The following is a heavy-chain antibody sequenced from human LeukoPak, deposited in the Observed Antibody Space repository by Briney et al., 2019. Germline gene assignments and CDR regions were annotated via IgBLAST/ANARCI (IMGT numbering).Heavy chain of an antibody. J-gene: IGHJ4*02. CDR1: GGSFSSGSYY. Sequence: SETLSLTCTVSGGSFSSGSYYWSWIRQPPGKGLEWIGYIYYSGSTNYNPSLKSRVTISVDTSKNQFSLKLSSVTAADTAVYYCARDTEAGTTLDYWGQGTLVTVSS. D-gene: IGHD1-1*01. CDR3: ARDTEAGTTLDY. V-gene: IGHV4-61*01. CDR2: IYYSGST.